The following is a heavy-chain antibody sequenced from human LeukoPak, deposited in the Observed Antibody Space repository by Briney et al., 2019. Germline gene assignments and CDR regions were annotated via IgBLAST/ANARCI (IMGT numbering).Heavy chain of an antibody. CDR1: GFTFSSYS. D-gene: IGHD4-23*01. CDR2: ISSSSSYI. Sequence: PGGSLRLSCAASGFTFSSYSMNWVRQAPGKGLEWVSSISSSSSYIYYADSVKGRFTISRDNAKNSLYLQINSLRAEDTAVYYCAAERGSVVTPYWYFDLWGRGTLVTVSS. J-gene: IGHJ2*01. CDR3: AAERGSVVTPYWYFDL. V-gene: IGHV3-21*01.